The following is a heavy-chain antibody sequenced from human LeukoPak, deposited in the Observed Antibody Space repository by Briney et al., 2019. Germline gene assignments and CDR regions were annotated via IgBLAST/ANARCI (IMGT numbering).Heavy chain of an antibody. CDR1: GYTFSNYA. D-gene: IGHD6-19*01. J-gene: IGHJ4*02. CDR2: ISPYNGDT. V-gene: IGHV1-18*01. CDR3: ARGGSGWLGNYFDY. Sequence: ASVKVSCKASGYTFSNYAFSWVRQAPGQGPEWMGWISPYNGDTYYARKFQGRVTMTADASTNTAYMELRSLRSDDTAVYYCARGGSGWLGNYFDYWGQGTLVTVSS.